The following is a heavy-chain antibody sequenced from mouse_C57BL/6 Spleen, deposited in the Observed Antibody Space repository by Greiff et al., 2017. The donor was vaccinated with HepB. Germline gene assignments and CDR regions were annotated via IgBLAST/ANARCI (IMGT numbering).Heavy chain of an antibody. Sequence: QVQLQQPGAELVRPGTSVKLSCKASGYTFTSYWMHWVKQRPGQGLEWIGVIDPSDSYTNYNQKFKGKATLTVDTSSSTAYMQLSSLTSEDSAVYYCASRSSGFDYWGQGTTLTVSS. J-gene: IGHJ2*01. CDR3: ASRSSGFDY. CDR1: GYTFTSYW. V-gene: IGHV1-59*01. CDR2: IDPSDSYT. D-gene: IGHD3-2*02.